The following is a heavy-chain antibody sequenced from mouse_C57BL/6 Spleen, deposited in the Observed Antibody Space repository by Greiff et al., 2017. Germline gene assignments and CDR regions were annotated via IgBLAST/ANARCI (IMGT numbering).Heavy chain of an antibody. Sequence: VQLQQSGTELVKPGASVKLSCKASGYTFTSYWMHWVKQRPGQGLEWIGNINPSNGGTNYNEKFKSKATLTVDKSSSTAYMQLSSLTSEDSAVYYCARSGYGNPPSWYFDVWGTGTTVTVSS. V-gene: IGHV1-53*01. CDR2: INPSNGGT. CDR3: ARSGYGNPPSWYFDV. J-gene: IGHJ1*03. CDR1: GYTFTSYW. D-gene: IGHD2-10*02.